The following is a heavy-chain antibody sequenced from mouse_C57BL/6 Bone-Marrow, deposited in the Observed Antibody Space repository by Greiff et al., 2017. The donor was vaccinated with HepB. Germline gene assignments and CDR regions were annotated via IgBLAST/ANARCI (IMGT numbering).Heavy chain of an antibody. Sequence: QVQLQQSGPELVKPGASVKISCKASGYAFSSSWMNWVKQRPGKGLEWIGRIYPGAGDTNYNGKFKGKATLTADKSSSTAYMQLSSLTSEDSAVYCCARGGKWLLPYYFDYWGQGTTLTVSS. V-gene: IGHV1-82*01. D-gene: IGHD2-3*01. CDR2: IYPGAGDT. CDR3: ARGGKWLLPYYFDY. CDR1: GYAFSSSW. J-gene: IGHJ2*01.